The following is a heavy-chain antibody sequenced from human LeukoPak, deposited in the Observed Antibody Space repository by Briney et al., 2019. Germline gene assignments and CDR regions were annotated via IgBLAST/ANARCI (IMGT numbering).Heavy chain of an antibody. CDR3: ARDSGGRQLVRRYFDY. CDR1: GYTFTSYA. Sequence: ASVKVSCKASGYTFTSYAMHWVRQAPGQRLEWMGWINAGNGNTKYSQKFQGRVTITRDTFASTAYMELSSLRSEDTAVYYCARDSGGRQLVRRYFDYWGQGTLVTVSS. D-gene: IGHD6-13*01. J-gene: IGHJ4*02. CDR2: INAGNGNT. V-gene: IGHV1-3*01.